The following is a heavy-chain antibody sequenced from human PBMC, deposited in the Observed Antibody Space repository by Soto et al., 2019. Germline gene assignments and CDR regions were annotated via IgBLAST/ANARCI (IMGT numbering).Heavy chain of an antibody. J-gene: IGHJ4*02. CDR1: GFTFSRHG. Sequence: GGSLRLSCAASGFTFSRHGMHWVRQAPGKGLEGVAVIWYDGSNKYYVESVKGRFTISRDNPKNTLYLQMDSLRAEDTAMYYCVRGVGATISSIDYWGQGTLVTVSS. CDR3: VRGVGATISSIDY. D-gene: IGHD1-26*01. CDR2: IWYDGSNK. V-gene: IGHV3-33*01.